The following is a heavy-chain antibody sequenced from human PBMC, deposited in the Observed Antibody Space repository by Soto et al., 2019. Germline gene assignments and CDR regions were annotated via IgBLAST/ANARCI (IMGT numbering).Heavy chain of an antibody. CDR1: GYTFTSYD. J-gene: IGHJ4*02. V-gene: IGHV1-8*01. D-gene: IGHD3-9*01. Sequence: VKVSCKASGYTFTSYDINWVRQATGQGLEWMGWMNPNSGNTGYAQKFQGRVTMTRNTSISTAYMELSSLRSEDTAVYYCARARGIKLRYFDWLLPGDYWGQGTLVTVSS. CDR3: ARARGIKLRYFDWLLPGDY. CDR2: MNPNSGNT.